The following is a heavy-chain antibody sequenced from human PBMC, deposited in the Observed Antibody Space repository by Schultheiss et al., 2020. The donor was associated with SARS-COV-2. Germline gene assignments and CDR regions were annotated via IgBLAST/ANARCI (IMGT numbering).Heavy chain of an antibody. V-gene: IGHV1-24*01. CDR1: GYTLTEVS. D-gene: IGHD1-14*01. Sequence: ASVKVSCKVSGYTLTEVSVHWVRQAPGKGLEWMGGFDPEEGETMYARKLQGRVTMTEDTFTNTAYMELRSLATEDAAVYYCAIYRSQVLANWLDPWGQGTLVTVSS. CDR3: AIYRSQVLANWLDP. J-gene: IGHJ5*02. CDR2: FDPEEGET.